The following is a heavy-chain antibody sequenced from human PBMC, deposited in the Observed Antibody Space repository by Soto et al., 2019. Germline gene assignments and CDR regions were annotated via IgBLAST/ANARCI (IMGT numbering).Heavy chain of an antibody. J-gene: IGHJ4*02. CDR3: VNGASPDY. D-gene: IGHD3-16*01. Sequence: EVQLLESGGDLVQPGGSLRLSCAASGFTFSTYVMSWVRQAPGKGLEWVSGISGSGAGTYDADSVKGRFAISRDNSKNTLYLQMNSLRVEDTAIYYCVNGASPDYWGQGTLVTVSA. CDR2: ISGSGAGT. V-gene: IGHV3-23*01. CDR1: GFTFSTYV.